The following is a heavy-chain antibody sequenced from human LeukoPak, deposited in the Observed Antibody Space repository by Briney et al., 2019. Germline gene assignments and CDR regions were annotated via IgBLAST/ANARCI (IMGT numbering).Heavy chain of an antibody. D-gene: IGHD3-10*01. V-gene: IGHV3-30-3*01. CDR1: GFTFSSYA. Sequence: GGSLRLSCAASGFTFSSYAMHWVRQAPGKGLEWVAVISYDGSNKYYADSVKGRFTISRDNSKNTLYLQMNSLRAEDTAVYYCAKGRIRGSYYYYGMDVWGQGTTVTVSS. CDR2: ISYDGSNK. CDR3: AKGRIRGSYYYYGMDV. J-gene: IGHJ6*02.